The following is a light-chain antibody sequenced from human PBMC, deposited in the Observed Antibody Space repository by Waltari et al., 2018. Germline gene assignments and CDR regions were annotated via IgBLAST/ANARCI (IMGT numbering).Light chain of an antibody. CDR2: DVN. CDR1: NSDVGGYNY. J-gene: IGLJ3*02. V-gene: IGLV2-11*01. Sequence: QSALTQPRSVSGSPGQSVAISCTGTNSDVGGYNYVSWYQHHPGKAPKLMIYDVNKRPSGVPYRFSGSKSGNTASLTISGLQAEDEAEYYCCAYAGSTSWLFGGGTKLTVL. CDR3: CAYAGSTSWL.